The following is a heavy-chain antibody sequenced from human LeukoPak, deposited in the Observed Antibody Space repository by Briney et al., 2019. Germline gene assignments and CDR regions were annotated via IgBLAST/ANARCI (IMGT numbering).Heavy chain of an antibody. CDR1: GFTFSDYG. D-gene: IGHD2-15*01. J-gene: IGHJ5*01. Sequence: GGSLRLSCAASGFTFSDYGIHWVRQAPGKGLEGVAVIWYDGTNKYYGDSVKGRFTISRDNSKNTLYLQMNSLRAEDTAVYYCAGDRGGYSTAADSWGQGTLVTVSS. CDR2: IWYDGTNK. CDR3: AGDRGGYSTAADS. V-gene: IGHV3-33*01.